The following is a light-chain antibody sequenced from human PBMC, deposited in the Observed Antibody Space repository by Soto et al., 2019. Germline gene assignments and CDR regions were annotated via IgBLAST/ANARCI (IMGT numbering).Light chain of an antibody. CDR3: QQRSNWPG. J-gene: IGKJ4*02. CDR2: DAS. Sequence: EIVLTQSPATLSLSPGERATLSCRASQSVSSYLAWYHQKPGQAPRLLLYDASNRATGIPARCSGSGSGTDITLTISSLEPEDFSVYYCQQRSNWPGFGGGTKVEIK. CDR1: QSVSSY. V-gene: IGKV3-11*01.